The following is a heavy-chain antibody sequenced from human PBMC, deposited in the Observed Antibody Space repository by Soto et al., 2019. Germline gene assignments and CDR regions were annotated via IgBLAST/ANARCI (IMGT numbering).Heavy chain of an antibody. J-gene: IGHJ4*02. CDR2: IYYSGST. CDR1: GGSISSYY. Sequence: SETLSLTCTVSGGSISSYYWSWIRQPPGKGLEWIGYIYYSGSTNYNPSLKSRVTISVDTSKNQFSLKLSSVTAADTAVYYCARGHSWKIKRHFDYWGQGTLVTVSS. CDR3: ARGHSWKIKRHFDY. V-gene: IGHV4-59*01. D-gene: IGHD1-1*01.